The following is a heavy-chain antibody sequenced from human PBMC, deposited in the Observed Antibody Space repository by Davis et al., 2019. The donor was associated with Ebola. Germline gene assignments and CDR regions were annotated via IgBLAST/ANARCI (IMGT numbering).Heavy chain of an antibody. J-gene: IGHJ5*02. CDR1: GFTFSSYA. Sequence: GESLKISCAASGFTFSSYAMHWVRQAPGKGLEWVAVIWYDGSNKYYADSVKGRFTISRDNSKNTLYLQMNSLRAEDTAVYYCARDGTMTSNWFDPWGQGTLVTVSS. CDR2: IWYDGSNK. D-gene: IGHD1-26*01. CDR3: ARDGTMTSNWFDP. V-gene: IGHV3-33*08.